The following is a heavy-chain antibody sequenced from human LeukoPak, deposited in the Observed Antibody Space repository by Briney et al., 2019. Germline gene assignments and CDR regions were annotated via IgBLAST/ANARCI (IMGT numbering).Heavy chain of an antibody. Sequence: SETLSLTCSVSGDSVGRSDSYWDWIRQPPGKGLERIGAIYYSGRTYYSPSLKSRVTMSVDPSNNQFSLNLRSVTAADTALYYCARRRYYDGSGYLEWGQGTLLSVSS. D-gene: IGHD3-22*01. CDR3: ARRRYYDGSGYLE. CDR1: GDSVGRSDSY. CDR2: IYYSGRT. J-gene: IGHJ1*01. V-gene: IGHV4-39*01.